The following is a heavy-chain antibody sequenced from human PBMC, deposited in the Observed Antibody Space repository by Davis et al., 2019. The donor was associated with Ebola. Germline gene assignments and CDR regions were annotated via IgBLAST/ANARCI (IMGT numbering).Heavy chain of an antibody. V-gene: IGHV4-34*01. D-gene: IGHD2-15*01. CDR1: GGSFSAYY. Sequence: SETLSLTCAVDGGSFSAYYWSWIRQPPGKGLEWIGEIYHTGDTNYNPSLKSRVTISVDTSKNQFSLRLNSVTAADTAVYYCARVNFCIGGSCCSHDHWGQGTLVTVSS. CDR2: IYHTGDT. J-gene: IGHJ5*02. CDR3: ARVNFCIGGSCCSHDH.